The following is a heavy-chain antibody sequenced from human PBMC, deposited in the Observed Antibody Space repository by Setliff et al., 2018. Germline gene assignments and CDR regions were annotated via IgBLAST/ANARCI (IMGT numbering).Heavy chain of an antibody. J-gene: IGHJ4*02. CDR2: MSLDGKNN. CDR1: GFTFSYYA. Sequence: GVSLRLSCAAAGFTFSYYAMHWVRQAPGKGLAWVAVMSLDGKNNYYADAVKGRFTISRDNSKNTLYLQMSSLKPEDTAVYNCARWTTDFDYWGQGTLVTVSS. D-gene: IGHD4-17*01. CDR3: ARWTTDFDY. V-gene: IGHV3-30*03.